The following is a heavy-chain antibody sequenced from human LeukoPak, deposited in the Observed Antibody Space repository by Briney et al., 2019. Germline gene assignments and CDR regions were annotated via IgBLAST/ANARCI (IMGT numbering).Heavy chain of an antibody. V-gene: IGHV3-48*01. CDR2: IGIDSGNT. Sequence: PGGSLRLSCAASGFTFSDYSVNWVRQAPGKGLEWISYIGIDSGNTNYADSVKGRFTISGDKAENSLYLQMNSLRVEDTAVYYCARDYKYAFDNWGQGTLVTVSS. CDR3: ARDYKYAFDN. D-gene: IGHD5-24*01. CDR1: GFTFSDYS. J-gene: IGHJ4*02.